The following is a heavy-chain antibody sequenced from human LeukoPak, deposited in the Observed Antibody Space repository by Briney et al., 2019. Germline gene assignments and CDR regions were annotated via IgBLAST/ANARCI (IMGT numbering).Heavy chain of an antibody. J-gene: IGHJ4*02. CDR1: GFIFSNYW. Sequence: TGGSLRLSCAASGFIFSNYWMHWVRQAPGKGLVWVSRINSDGSSTNYADSVKGRFTISRDNAKNTLYLQMNSLRAEDTAVFYCARPPLYSSGWSPYYFDYWGQGALVTVSS. V-gene: IGHV3-74*01. CDR3: ARPPLYSSGWSPYYFDY. D-gene: IGHD6-19*01. CDR2: INSDGSST.